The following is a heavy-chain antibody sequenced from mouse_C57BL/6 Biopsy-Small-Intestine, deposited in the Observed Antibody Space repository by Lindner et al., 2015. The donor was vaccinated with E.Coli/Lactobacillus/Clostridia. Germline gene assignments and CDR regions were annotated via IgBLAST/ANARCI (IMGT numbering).Heavy chain of an antibody. J-gene: IGHJ4*01. CDR2: IDPETGGT. V-gene: IGHV1-15*01. CDR3: TRAGKMDY. CDR1: GYTFSDYE. Sequence: VQLQESGAELVRPGASVTLSCKASGYTFSDYEMHWVKQTPVHGLEWIGVIDPETGGTAYNQKFKGKAILTADKSSTTAHMELRSLTSEDSAVYYCTRAGKMDYWGQGTSVTVSS.